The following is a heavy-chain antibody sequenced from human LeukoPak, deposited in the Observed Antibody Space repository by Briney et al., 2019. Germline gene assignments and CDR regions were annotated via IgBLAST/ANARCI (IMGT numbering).Heavy chain of an antibody. CDR3: ARDRDGYNGLDY. CDR2: IYYSGST. D-gene: IGHD5-24*01. J-gene: IGHJ4*02. V-gene: IGHV4-31*03. Sequence: PSETLSLTCTVSGGSINSGGYYWSWIRQHPGKGPEWIGYIYYSGSTYSNPSLKSRLTISVDTSKNQFSLKLSSVTAADTAVYYCARDRDGYNGLDYWGQGTLVTVSS. CDR1: GGSINSGGYY.